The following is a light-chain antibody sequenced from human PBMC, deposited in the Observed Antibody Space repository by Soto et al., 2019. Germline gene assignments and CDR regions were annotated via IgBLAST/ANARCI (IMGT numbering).Light chain of an antibody. Sequence: EIVLTQSPGTLSLSPGERATLSCRASQSVTTYLAWCQQKPGQAPRLLIYGASSRATGIPDRFSGSGSGTDFTLTISRLEPEDVAVYYCQQYGSLSLTFRGGTKVEIK. V-gene: IGKV3-20*01. CDR2: GAS. CDR3: QQYGSLSLT. J-gene: IGKJ4*02. CDR1: QSVTTY.